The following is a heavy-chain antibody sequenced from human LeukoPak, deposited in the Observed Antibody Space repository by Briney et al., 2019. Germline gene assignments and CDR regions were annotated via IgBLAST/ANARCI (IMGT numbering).Heavy chain of an antibody. CDR3: ARLNRVDTAMVTYYFDY. Sequence: GGSLRLSCAASGFTFSCYWMSWVRQAPGKGLEWVANIKQDGSEKYYVDSVKGRFTISRDNAKNSLYLQMNSLRAEDTAVYYCARLNRVDTAMVTYYFDYWGQGTLVTVSS. J-gene: IGHJ4*02. CDR1: GFTFSCYW. V-gene: IGHV3-7*01. CDR2: IKQDGSEK. D-gene: IGHD5-18*01.